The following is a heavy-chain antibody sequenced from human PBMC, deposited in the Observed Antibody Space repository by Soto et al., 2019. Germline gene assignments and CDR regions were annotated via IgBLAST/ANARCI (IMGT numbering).Heavy chain of an antibody. D-gene: IGHD2-15*01. CDR2: ITSDGDST. J-gene: IGHJ4*01. CDR3: VEGNQLLRYYFEF. Sequence: QAGGSLRLSCSVSGFTFSNYAMHWVRQAPGKGLEYVSGITSDGDSTWHADSVKDRFTISRDNSKNTLFLQMSSLRVEDTAIYFCVEGNQLLRYYFEFWGPGTLVTVSS. CDR1: GFTFSNYA. V-gene: IGHV3-64D*06.